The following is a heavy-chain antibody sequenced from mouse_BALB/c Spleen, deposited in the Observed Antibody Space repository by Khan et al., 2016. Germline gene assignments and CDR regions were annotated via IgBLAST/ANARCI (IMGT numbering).Heavy chain of an antibody. D-gene: IGHD1-2*01. V-gene: IGHV3-2*02. CDR1: GYSITSDYA. CDR3: TRSPTATRYFDV. CDR2: IRYSGST. Sequence: EVKLEESGPGLVKPSQSLSLTCTVTGYSITSDYAWNWIRQFPGNKLEWMGYIRYSGSTTYNPSLKSRISITRDTSKNQFFLQLYSVTTEDTATYYRTRSPTATRYFDVWGAGTTVTVSS. J-gene: IGHJ1*01.